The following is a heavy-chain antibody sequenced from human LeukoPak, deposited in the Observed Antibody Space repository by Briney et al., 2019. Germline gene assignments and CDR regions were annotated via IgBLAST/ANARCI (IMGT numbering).Heavy chain of an antibody. CDR3: AKYQQVLLFAYFDY. CDR2: ISGSGGST. CDR1: GFTVSSYA. D-gene: IGHD2/OR15-2a*01. V-gene: IGHV3-23*01. Sequence: PGGSLRLSCAASGFTVSSYAMRWVRQAPGKGLEWVSVISGSGGSTYYADSVKGRFTISRDNYKNTLYLQMNSLRAEDTAVYYCAKYQQVLLFAYFDYWGQGTLVTVSS. J-gene: IGHJ4*02.